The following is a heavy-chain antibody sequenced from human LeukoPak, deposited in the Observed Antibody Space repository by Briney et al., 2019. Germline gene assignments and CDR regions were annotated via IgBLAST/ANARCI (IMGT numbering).Heavy chain of an antibody. Sequence: GRSLRLSCAASGFTFSNYAMNWVRQAPGKGLEWVSAISGGDVRTYYADSVKGRFTISRDNSKNTLYLQMNSLRAEDTAVYYCAKDTETFTVTTGYFFDHWGQGTLVTVSS. CDR3: AKDTETFTVTTGYFFDH. J-gene: IGHJ4*02. CDR2: ISGGDVRT. CDR1: GFTFSNYA. D-gene: IGHD4-17*01. V-gene: IGHV3-23*01.